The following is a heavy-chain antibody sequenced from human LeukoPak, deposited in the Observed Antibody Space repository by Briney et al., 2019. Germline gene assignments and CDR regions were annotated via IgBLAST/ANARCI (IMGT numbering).Heavy chain of an antibody. CDR2: SGST. D-gene: IGHD3-10*01. CDR3: ARHYYGSGSYGY. V-gene: IGHV4-34*01. Sequence: GSLRLSCAASGFTFSSYWMSWVRQAPGKGLEWIGSGSTYYNPSLKSRVTISVDTSKNQFSLKLSSVTAADTAVYYCARHYYGSGSYGYWGQGTLVTVSS. CDR1: GFTFSSYW. J-gene: IGHJ4*02.